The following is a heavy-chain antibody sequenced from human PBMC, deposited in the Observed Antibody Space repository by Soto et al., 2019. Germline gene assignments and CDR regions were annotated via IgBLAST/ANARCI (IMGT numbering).Heavy chain of an antibody. J-gene: IGHJ3*01. D-gene: IGHD2-15*01. Sequence: SETLSLTCTVSGGSISSYYWSWIRQPAGKGLEWIGRIYTSGSTNYNPSLKSRVTMSVDTSKNQFSLKLSSVTAADTAVYYCARVYVLQLLPSDAFHFRGPAPMRTV. CDR3: ARVYVLQLLPSDAFHF. CDR2: IYTSGST. V-gene: IGHV4-4*07. CDR1: GGSISSYY.